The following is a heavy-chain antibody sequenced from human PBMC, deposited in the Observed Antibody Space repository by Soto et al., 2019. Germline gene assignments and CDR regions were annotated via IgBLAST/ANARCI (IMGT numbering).Heavy chain of an antibody. CDR1: GFTFSDYY. V-gene: IGHV3-11*06. CDR3: ARDTIFGVVTLGMDV. Sequence: GGSLRLSCAASGFTFSDYYMSWIRQAPGKGLEWVSYISSSSSYTNYADSVKGRFTISRDNAKNSLYLQMNSLRAEDTAVYYCARDTIFGVVTLGMDVWGRGTTVTVSS. CDR2: ISSSSSYT. J-gene: IGHJ6*02. D-gene: IGHD3-3*01.